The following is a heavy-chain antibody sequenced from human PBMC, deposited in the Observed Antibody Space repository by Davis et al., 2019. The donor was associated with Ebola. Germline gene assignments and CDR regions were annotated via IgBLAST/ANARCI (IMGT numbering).Heavy chain of an antibody. CDR3: ARAGRSSNNKYFDY. CDR1: GGSISSSSYY. CDR2: FYYSGST. V-gene: IGHV4-39*07. J-gene: IGHJ4*01. D-gene: IGHD2-2*01. Sequence: SETLSLTCTVSGGSISSSSYYWGWIRQPPGKGLEWIGSFYYSGSTYYNPSLKSRVTISVDTSKNQFSLKLSSVTVADTAVYYCARAGRSSNNKYFDYWGQGNLVTVSS.